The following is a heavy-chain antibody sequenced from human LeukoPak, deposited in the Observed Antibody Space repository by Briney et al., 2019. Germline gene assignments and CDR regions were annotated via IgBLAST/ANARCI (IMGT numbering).Heavy chain of an antibody. CDR3: ARGSRWLQSSLTIYYFDY. CDR1: GFTFSSYA. J-gene: IGHJ4*02. V-gene: IGHV1-69*01. CDR2: IIPIFGTA. D-gene: IGHD5-24*01. Sequence: SCAASGFTFSSYAISWVRQAPGQGLEWMGGIIPIFGTANYAQKFQGRVTITADESTSTAYMELSSLRSEDTAVYYCARGSRWLQSSLTIYYFDYWGQGTLVTVSS.